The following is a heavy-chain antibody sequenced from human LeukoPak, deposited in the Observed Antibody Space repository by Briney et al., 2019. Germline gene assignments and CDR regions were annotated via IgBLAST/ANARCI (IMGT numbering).Heavy chain of an antibody. CDR3: ARARLATGYYFDC. V-gene: IGHV3-11*05. CDR1: GFTFSDYY. J-gene: IGHJ4*02. CDR2: ISTSTSYT. D-gene: IGHD3-9*01. Sequence: GGTLRLSSAASGFTFSDYYMSWIRQPPGPGLEWFSYISTSTSYTNYADSVKGGFSISRDNDKNSLSLQMNSLRAEDTALYYCARARLATGYYFDCWGQGTLVTVSS.